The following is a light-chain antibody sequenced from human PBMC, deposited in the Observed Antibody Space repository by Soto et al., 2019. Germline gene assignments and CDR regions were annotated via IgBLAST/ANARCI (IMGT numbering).Light chain of an antibody. CDR3: QQYVSSPWA. Sequence: MVMAQSPATLSVATGETDTLSFRASQSVSSNLAWYQQKAGQAPRLLIYGASRRATGIPDRFSGSGSGTDFTLTISRLEPEDFAVYYCQQYVSSPWAFGQGTKVDIK. J-gene: IGKJ1*01. CDR2: GAS. V-gene: IGKV3-20*01. CDR1: QSVSSN.